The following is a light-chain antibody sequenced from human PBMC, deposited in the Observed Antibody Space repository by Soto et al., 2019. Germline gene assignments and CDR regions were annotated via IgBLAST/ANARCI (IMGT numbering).Light chain of an antibody. CDR2: EVS. Sequence: QSALTQPASVSGSPGQSITISCTATGSDVGGYNYVSWYQQHPGKAPKLMIYEVSNRPSGVSNRFSGSKSGNTASLTISGLQAEDEAAYYCSSYTSSSTLVFGGGTKLTVL. J-gene: IGLJ2*01. V-gene: IGLV2-14*01. CDR1: GSDVGGYNY. CDR3: SSYTSSSTLV.